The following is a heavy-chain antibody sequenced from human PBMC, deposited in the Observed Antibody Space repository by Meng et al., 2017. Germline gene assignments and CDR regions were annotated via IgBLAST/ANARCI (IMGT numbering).Heavy chain of an antibody. CDR2: ISAYNGNT. J-gene: IGHJ6*02. Sequence: ASVKVSRKSCGHTFTSYGISWVRQAPGQGLEWMGWISAYNGNTNYAQKLQGRVTMTTDTSTSTAYMELRSLRSDDTAVYYWAREMGDRRIAVADYYYYGMDVWGQGTTVTVSS. D-gene: IGHD6-19*01. CDR1: GHTFTSYG. CDR3: AREMGDRRIAVADYYYYGMDV. V-gene: IGHV1-18*01.